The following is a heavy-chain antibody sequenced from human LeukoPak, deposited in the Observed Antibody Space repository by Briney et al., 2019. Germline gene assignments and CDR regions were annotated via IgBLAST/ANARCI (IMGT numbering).Heavy chain of an antibody. CDR2: ISGSGSST. V-gene: IGHV3-23*01. J-gene: IGHJ4*02. D-gene: IGHD3-3*01. CDR1: GLPYSNYA. Sequence: PGGSLRLSCAASGLPYSNYAMSWVRHAPGKGLEWVSAISGSGSSTYYAHSVKGRFTISKDNSKNTLYLQMNSLRAEDTAIYYCANGGDFWSRFDYWGQGTLVTVSS. CDR3: ANGGDFWSRFDY.